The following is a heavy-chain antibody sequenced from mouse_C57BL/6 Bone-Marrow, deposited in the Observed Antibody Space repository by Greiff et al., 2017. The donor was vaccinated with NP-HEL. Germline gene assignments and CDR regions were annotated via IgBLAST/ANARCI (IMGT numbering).Heavy chain of an antibody. CDR3: ARHYGSSYWFAY. Sequence: EVQLQQSGPELVKPGASVKISCKASGYTFTDYYMNWVKQSHGKSLEWIGDINPNNGGTSYNQKFKGKATLTEDKSSSTAYMELRSLTSEDSAVYYCARHYGSSYWFAYWGQGTLVTVSA. CDR1: GYTFTDYY. D-gene: IGHD1-1*01. J-gene: IGHJ3*01. CDR2: INPNNGGT. V-gene: IGHV1-26*01.